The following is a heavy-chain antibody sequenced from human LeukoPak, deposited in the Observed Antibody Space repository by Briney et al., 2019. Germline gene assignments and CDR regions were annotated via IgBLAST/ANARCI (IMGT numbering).Heavy chain of an antibody. CDR2: INHSGST. J-gene: IGHJ4*02. CDR3: ARGRVPAGLGYFDY. Sequence: SETLSLTCTVSGGSISSSSYYWSWIRQPPGKGLEWIGEINHSGSTNYNPSLKSRVTISVDTSKNQFSLKLSSVTAADTAVYYCARGRVPAGLGYFDYWGQGTLVTVSS. V-gene: IGHV4-39*07. D-gene: IGHD2-2*01. CDR1: GGSISSSSYY.